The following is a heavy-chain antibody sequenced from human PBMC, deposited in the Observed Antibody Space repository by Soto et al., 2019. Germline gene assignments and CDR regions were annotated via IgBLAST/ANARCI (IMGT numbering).Heavy chain of an antibody. CDR1: SASFSKYY. J-gene: IGHJ4*02. V-gene: IGHV4-59*01. CDR3: ASVTFGGVVLAH. D-gene: IGHD3-16*01. CDR2: IYFNGDT. Sequence: SETLSLTCTVSSASFSKYYWSWIRQPPGKGLEWIGYIYFNGDTNYNPSLKRRVTISIDTSKKQISLNLTSVTDADTAVDYCASVTFGGVVLAHWGQGTLVAVS.